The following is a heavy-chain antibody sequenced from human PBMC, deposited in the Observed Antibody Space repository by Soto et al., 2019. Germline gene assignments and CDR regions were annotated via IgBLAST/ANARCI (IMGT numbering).Heavy chain of an antibody. CDR2: ISYDGSNK. CDR1: GFTFSSYA. V-gene: IGHV3-30-3*01. CDR3: AVVVVAATLYGMDV. D-gene: IGHD2-15*01. Sequence: GGSLRLPCAASGFTFSSYAMHWVRQAPGKGLEWVAVISYDGSNKYYADSVKGRFTISRDNSKNTLYLQMNSLRAEDTAVYYCAVVVVAATLYGMDVWGQGTTVTVSS. J-gene: IGHJ6*02.